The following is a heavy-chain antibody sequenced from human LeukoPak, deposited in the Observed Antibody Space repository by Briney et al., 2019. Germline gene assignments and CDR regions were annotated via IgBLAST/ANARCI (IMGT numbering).Heavy chain of an antibody. V-gene: IGHV4-59*01. D-gene: IGHD1-26*01. J-gene: IGHJ3*02. CDR2: IYYSGST. Sequence: PSETLSLTCTVSGGSISSYYWSWIRQPPGKGLGWIGYIYYSGSTNYNPSLKSRVTISVDTSKNQFSLKLSSVTAADTAVYYCARGGGSYLGAFDIWGQGTMVTVSS. CDR3: ARGGGSYLGAFDI. CDR1: GGSISSYY.